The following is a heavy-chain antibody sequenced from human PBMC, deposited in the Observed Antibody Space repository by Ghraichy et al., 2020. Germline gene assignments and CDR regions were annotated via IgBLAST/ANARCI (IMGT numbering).Heavy chain of an antibody. V-gene: IGHV3-23*01. CDR3: AKKRMSVVVAPAQSIIHNWLDP. D-gene: IGHD2-15*01. CDR2: ISGSGGST. CDR1: GVTFSNFA. Sequence: GESLNISCTDSGVTFSNFAMSWVRQAPGKGLAWVSTISGSGGSTDYADSVKGRFHISRDNSRNTMYLQMNSLRAEDTAVYYCAKKRMSVVVAPAQSIIHNWLDPWGQGTLVTVSA. J-gene: IGHJ5*02.